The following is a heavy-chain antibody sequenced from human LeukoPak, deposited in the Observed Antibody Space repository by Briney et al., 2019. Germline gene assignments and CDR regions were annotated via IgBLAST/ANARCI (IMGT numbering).Heavy chain of an antibody. J-gene: IGHJ6*02. CDR1: GFTFSSYE. CDR3: ARDSGSGSYFLYYYGMDV. CDR2: ISSSGSTI. D-gene: IGHD3-10*01. Sequence: GGSLRLSCAASGFTFSSYEMNWVRQAPGKGLEWVSYISSSGSTIYYADSVKGRFTISRDNAKNSLYLQMNSLRAEDTAVYYCARDSGSGSYFLYYYGMDVWGQGTTVAVSS. V-gene: IGHV3-48*03.